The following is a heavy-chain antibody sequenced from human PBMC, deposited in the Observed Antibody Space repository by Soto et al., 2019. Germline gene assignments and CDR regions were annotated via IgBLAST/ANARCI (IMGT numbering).Heavy chain of an antibody. CDR3: AGLFYCSSWYPVYYYYYYMDV. CDR1: GFTFTSSA. V-gene: IGHV1-58*01. D-gene: IGHD6-13*01. J-gene: IGHJ6*03. Sequence: SVKVSCKASGFTFTSSAVQWVRQARGQRLEWKGWIVVGSGNTNYAQKFQERVTITRDMSTSTAYKELSSLRSEDTAVYYCAGLFYCSSWYPVYYYYYYMDVWGKGTTVTVSS. CDR2: IVVGSGNT.